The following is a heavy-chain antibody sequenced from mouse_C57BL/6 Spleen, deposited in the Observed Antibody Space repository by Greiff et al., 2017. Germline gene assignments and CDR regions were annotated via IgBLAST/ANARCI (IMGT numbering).Heavy chain of an antibody. CDR3: ARDAMGY. V-gene: IGHV1-50*01. J-gene: IGHJ4*01. CDR2: IDPSDSYT. Sequence: QVQLQQSGAELVKPGASVKLSCKASGYTFTSYWMQWVKQRPGQGLEWIGEIDPSDSYTNYNQKFKGKATLTVDTSSSTAYMQLSSLTSEDSAVYYCARDAMGYWGQGTSVTVSS. CDR1: GYTFTSYW.